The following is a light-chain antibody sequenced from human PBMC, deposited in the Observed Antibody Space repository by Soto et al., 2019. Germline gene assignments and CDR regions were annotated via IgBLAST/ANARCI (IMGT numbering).Light chain of an antibody. CDR2: KSS. CDR1: QSLVHSDGNTY. V-gene: IGKV2-24*01. CDR3: MQTTQFPWT. J-gene: IGKJ1*01. Sequence: DIVLTQTPLSSPVTLGQSASISCRSSQSLVHSDGNTYLSWLHQRPGQPPRLLIYKSSNRFSGVPHRFSGSGAVTDFTLRVSGVEAEDVGVYYCMQTTQFPWTFGQGTKVEIK.